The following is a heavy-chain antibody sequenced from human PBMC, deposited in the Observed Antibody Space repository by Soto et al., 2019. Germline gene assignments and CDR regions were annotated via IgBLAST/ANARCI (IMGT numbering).Heavy chain of an antibody. V-gene: IGHV1-69*01. J-gene: IGHJ6*02. Sequence: QVQLVQSGAEVKKPGSSVKVSCKASGGTFSSYAIGWVRQAPGQGLEWMGGIIPISETTNYAQKIQGRVTITAYESKSTAYMELSSPRSEDTAVYYCARSQGSSTSLEIYYYYSSGMDVWGQGTTVTVSS. CDR1: GGTFSSYA. CDR3: ARSQGSSTSLEIYYYYSSGMDV. CDR2: IIPISETT. D-gene: IGHD2-2*01.